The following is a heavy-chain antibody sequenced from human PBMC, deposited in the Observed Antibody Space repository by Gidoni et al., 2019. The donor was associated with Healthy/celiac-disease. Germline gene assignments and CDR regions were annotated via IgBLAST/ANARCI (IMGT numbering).Heavy chain of an antibody. Sequence: QVQLVESGGCVVQPGRSLRLSCAAYGFTFSSDGMHWVRQAPGKGLEWVAVIWYDGSNKYYADSVKGRFTISRDNSKNTLYLQMNSLRAKDTAVYYCARRGVSGWYCDYWGQGTLVTVSS. J-gene: IGHJ4*02. CDR3: ARRGVSGWYCDY. CDR2: IWYDGSNK. CDR1: GFTFSSDG. D-gene: IGHD6-19*01. V-gene: IGHV3-33*01.